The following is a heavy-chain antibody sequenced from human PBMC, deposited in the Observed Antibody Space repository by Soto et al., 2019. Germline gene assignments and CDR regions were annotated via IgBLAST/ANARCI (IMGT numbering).Heavy chain of an antibody. D-gene: IGHD2-8*02. CDR2: SYYSGST. CDR1: WGSIGSCGYS. Sequence: SEALPLTCTVYWGSIGSCGYSWSWIRLHPGKGLEWIGYSYYSGSTYYNPSLKSRVTISVDTSKNQFSLKLSSVTAADTAVSYCSSTGVVDAMPNRLGPWGRGTLVTVS. CDR3: SSTGVVDAMPNRLGP. V-gene: IGHV4-31*03. J-gene: IGHJ5*02.